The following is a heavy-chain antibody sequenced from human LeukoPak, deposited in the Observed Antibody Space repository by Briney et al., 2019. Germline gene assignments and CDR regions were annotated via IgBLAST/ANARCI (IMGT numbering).Heavy chain of an antibody. Sequence: ASVKVSCKASGGTFSSYDISWVRQAPGQGLEWMGWISAYNGNTNYAQKLQGRVTMTTDTSTSTAYMELRSLRSDDTAVYYCARDLPGYCSSTSCYTEAFDIWGQGTMVTVSS. CDR2: ISAYNGNT. V-gene: IGHV1-18*01. J-gene: IGHJ3*02. D-gene: IGHD2-2*02. CDR3: ARDLPGYCSSTSCYTEAFDI. CDR1: GGTFSSYD.